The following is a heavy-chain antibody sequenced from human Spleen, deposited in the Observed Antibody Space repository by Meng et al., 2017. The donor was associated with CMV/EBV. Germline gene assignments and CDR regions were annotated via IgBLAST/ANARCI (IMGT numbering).Heavy chain of an antibody. CDR3: ARYVVVPAATASYYYAMDV. D-gene: IGHD2-2*01. CDR2: ISSGGSTT. Sequence: GESLKISCAASGFTFDSFAMSWVRQAPGKGLEWVSVISSGGSTTHYADSVKGRFSISRDNSRNTLHLQMNSLRAEDTAIYYCARYVVVPAATASYYYAMDVWGQGTTVTVSS. CDR1: GFTFDSFA. V-gene: IGHV3-23*03. J-gene: IGHJ6*02.